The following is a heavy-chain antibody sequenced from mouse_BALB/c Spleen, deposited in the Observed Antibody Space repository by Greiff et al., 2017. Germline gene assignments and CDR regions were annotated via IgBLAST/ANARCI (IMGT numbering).Heavy chain of an antibody. V-gene: IGHV1S81*02. Sequence: QVHVKQPGAELVKPGASVKLSCKASGYTFTSYWMHWVKQRPGQGLEWIGEINPSNGRTNYNEKFKSKATLTVDKSSSTAYMQLSSLTSEDSAVYYCARWGYYYGSSRYYAMDYWGQGTSVTVSS. J-gene: IGHJ4*01. D-gene: IGHD1-1*01. CDR2: INPSNGRT. CDR3: ARWGYYYGSSRYYAMDY. CDR1: GYTFTSYW.